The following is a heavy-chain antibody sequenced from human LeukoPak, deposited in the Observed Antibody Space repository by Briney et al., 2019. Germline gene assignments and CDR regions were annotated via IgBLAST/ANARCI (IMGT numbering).Heavy chain of an antibody. Sequence: ASVKVSCKASGYTFTNYYMHWVRQAPGQGLEWMGIINPSGGRTDYAQRFQGRVTVTSDMSTNTVYMELSSLTSEDTAVYYCARTSLVRDTTSYYMGPFDYWGQGALVTVSS. J-gene: IGHJ4*02. CDR1: GYTFTNYY. V-gene: IGHV1-46*01. CDR3: ARTSLVRDTTSYYMGPFDY. CDR2: INPSGGRT. D-gene: IGHD1-26*01.